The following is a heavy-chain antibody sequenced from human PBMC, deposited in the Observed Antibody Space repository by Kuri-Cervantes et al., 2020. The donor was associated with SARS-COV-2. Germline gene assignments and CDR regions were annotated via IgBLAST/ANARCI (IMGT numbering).Heavy chain of an antibody. D-gene: IGHD3-3*01. Sequence: GGSLRLSCAASGFTFSSYAMHWVRQAPGKGLEWVAVISYDGSNKYYADSVKGRFTISRDNAKNSRYLQMNSLRAEDTAVYYCARDHGVSRFLEWLSINYFDFWGQGTLVTVSS. CDR1: GFTFSSYA. CDR3: ARDHGVSRFLEWLSINYFDF. J-gene: IGHJ4*02. V-gene: IGHV3-30-3*01. CDR2: ISYDGSNK.